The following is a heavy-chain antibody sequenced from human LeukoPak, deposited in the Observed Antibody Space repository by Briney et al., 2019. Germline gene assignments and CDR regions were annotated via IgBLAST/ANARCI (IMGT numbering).Heavy chain of an antibody. V-gene: IGHV3-30*18. CDR2: ISYDGSNK. D-gene: IGHD6-13*01. J-gene: IGHJ4*02. CDR3: AKDSGEQLVYYFDY. CDR1: GFIFSSYG. Sequence: GGSLRLSCAASGFIFSSYGMHWVRQAPGKGLEWVAVISYDGSNKYYADSVKGRFTISRDNSKNTLYLQMNSLRAEDTAVYYCAKDSGEQLVYYFDYWGQGTLVTVSS.